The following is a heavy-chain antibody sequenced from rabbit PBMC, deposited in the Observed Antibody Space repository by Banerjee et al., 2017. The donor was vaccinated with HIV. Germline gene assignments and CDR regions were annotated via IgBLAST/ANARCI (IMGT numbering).Heavy chain of an antibody. CDR1: GFTFSSGYD. D-gene: IGHD4-1*01. Sequence: QSLEESGGGLVKPGASLTLTCKASGFTFSSGYDMCWVRQAPGKGLEWIGCIDPVFGITYYANWVNGRFTISSHNAQNTLFLQLNSLTAADTATYFCVREVAAKFSLWGQGTLVTVS. CDR2: IDPVFGIT. V-gene: IGHV1S40*01. CDR3: VREVAAKFSL. J-gene: IGHJ4*01.